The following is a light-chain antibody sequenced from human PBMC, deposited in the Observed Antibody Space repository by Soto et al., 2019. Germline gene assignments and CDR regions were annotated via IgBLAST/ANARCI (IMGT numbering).Light chain of an antibody. V-gene: IGKV1-5*01. Sequence: DMQMTQPPSTVSAYVGASVTITCRAIQSSTTWLACYQQRPGKAPKLLINDVSILQSGVPSRFSGSGSGTEFTLTSSSLQPDDFATYYCQHYKMYSPWTVGQGPNVEIK. CDR1: QSSTTW. CDR3: QHYKMYSPWT. CDR2: DVS. J-gene: IGKJ1*01.